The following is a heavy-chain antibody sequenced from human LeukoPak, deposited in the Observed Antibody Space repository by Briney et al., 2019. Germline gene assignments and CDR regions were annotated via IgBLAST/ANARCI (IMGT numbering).Heavy chain of an antibody. CDR2: IYYSGST. CDR3: ARDFERMYSSSWSNPFQH. V-gene: IGHV4-59*12. J-gene: IGHJ1*01. CDR1: GGSISSYY. D-gene: IGHD6-13*01. Sequence: SETLSLTCTVSGGSISSYYWSWIRQPPGKGLEWIGYIYYSGSTNYNPSLKSRVTISVDTSKNQFSLKLSSVTAADTAVYYCARDFERMYSSSWSNPFQHWGQGTLVTVSS.